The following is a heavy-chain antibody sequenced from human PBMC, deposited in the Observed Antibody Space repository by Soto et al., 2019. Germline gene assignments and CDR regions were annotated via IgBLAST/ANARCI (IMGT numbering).Heavy chain of an antibody. J-gene: IGHJ5*02. Sequence: EVHLVESGGGLVKPAGSLRLSCEASGFNFSSYTMNWVRQAPGKGLEWVSSISSTSTYIYYAASVKGRFTISRDNAKNSLYLQMNSLRAEDTAVYYCATEGDSSSWYGNWFDPWGQGTLVTVSS. CDR3: ATEGDSSSWYGNWFDP. D-gene: IGHD6-13*01. V-gene: IGHV3-21*01. CDR2: ISSTSTYI. CDR1: GFNFSSYT.